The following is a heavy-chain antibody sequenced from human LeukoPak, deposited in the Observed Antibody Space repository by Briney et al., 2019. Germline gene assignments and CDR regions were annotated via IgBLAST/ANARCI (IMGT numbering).Heavy chain of an antibody. Sequence: PGGSLRLSCAASGFTFSSYEMNWVRQAPGKGLEWVSYISSSASTRNYADSMKGRFTIYRDNAKNSLYLQMSSLRAEDTAVYYCARENTEDAFDIWGQGTMVIVSS. D-gene: IGHD1/OR15-1a*01. CDR3: ARENTEDAFDI. CDR2: ISSSASTR. V-gene: IGHV3-48*03. CDR1: GFTFSSYE. J-gene: IGHJ3*02.